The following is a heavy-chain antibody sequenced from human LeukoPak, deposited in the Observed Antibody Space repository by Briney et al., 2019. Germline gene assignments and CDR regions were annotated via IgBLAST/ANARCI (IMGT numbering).Heavy chain of an antibody. CDR3: ARASAPGYYYYYYMDV. CDR1: AYTLTGYY. CDR2: INPNSGGT. Sequence: AASVKVSCKASAYTLTGYYMHWVRQAPGQGLEWMGWINPNSGGTNYAQKLQGRVTMTRDTSISTAYMELSRLRSDDTAVYYCARASAPGYYYYYYMDVWGKGTTVTVSS. J-gene: IGHJ6*03. V-gene: IGHV1-2*02.